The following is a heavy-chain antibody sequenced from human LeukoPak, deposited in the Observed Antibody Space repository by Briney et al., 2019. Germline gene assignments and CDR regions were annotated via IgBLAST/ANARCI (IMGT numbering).Heavy chain of an antibody. CDR2: INHSGST. D-gene: IGHD3-22*01. Sequence: SETLSLTCAVYGGSFSGYYWSWIRQPPGKGLEWIGEINHSGSTNYNPSLKSRVTISVDTSKNQFSLELSSVTAADTAVYYCARASNYDSSGYYYVLNWYFDLWGRGTLVTVSS. CDR1: GGSFSGYY. CDR3: ARASNYDSSGYYYVLNWYFDL. J-gene: IGHJ2*01. V-gene: IGHV4-34*01.